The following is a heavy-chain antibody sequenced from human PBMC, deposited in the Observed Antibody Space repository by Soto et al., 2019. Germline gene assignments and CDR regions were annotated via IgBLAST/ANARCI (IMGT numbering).Heavy chain of an antibody. J-gene: IGHJ6*02. V-gene: IGHV3-30-3*01. CDR3: ARGPGGYYSMDV. CDR2: ISYDGSNK. CDR1: GFTFSSYA. D-gene: IGHD3-10*01. Sequence: QVQLVESGGGVVQPGRSLRLSCAASGFTFSSYAMHWVRQAPGKGLEWVAVISYDGSNKYYADSVKGRFTIPRDNSKNTLYLQMNSLRAEDTAVYYCARGPGGYYSMDVWGQGTTVTVSS.